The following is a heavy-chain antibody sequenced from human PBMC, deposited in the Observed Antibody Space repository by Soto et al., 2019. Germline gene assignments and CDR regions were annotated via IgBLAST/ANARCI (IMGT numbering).Heavy chain of an antibody. J-gene: IGHJ3*01. CDR1: GFTFSSFW. CDR3: ATDYYCLGSCYSLGAFAF. V-gene: IGHV3-7*01. Sequence: GGSLRLSCPASGFTFSSFWMTWVRQAPGKGLEWVANIKQDGTEKYYVDSGKGRFTISRDNAKNSLYLQINSLRAGDTAVYYCATDYYCLGSCYSLGAFAFWGQGTMVTVSS. CDR2: IKQDGTEK. D-gene: IGHD3-10*01.